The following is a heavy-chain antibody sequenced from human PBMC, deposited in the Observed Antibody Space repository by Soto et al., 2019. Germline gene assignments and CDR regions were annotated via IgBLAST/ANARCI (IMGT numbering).Heavy chain of an antibody. Sequence: PGGSLRLSCAASGFTFSSYGMHCVRQAPGKGLEWVAVISYDGSNKYYADCVRGRFTISIDNYKNTLYLQMNSLRAEDTAVYYCAKDVVVGATPGLGDYYYYYGMDVWGQGTTVTVSS. V-gene: IGHV3-30*18. CDR3: AKDVVVGATPGLGDYYYYYGMDV. CDR2: ISYDGSNK. CDR1: GFTFSSYG. D-gene: IGHD1-26*01. J-gene: IGHJ6*02.